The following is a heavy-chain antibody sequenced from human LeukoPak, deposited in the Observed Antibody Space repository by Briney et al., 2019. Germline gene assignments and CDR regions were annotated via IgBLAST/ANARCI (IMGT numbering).Heavy chain of an antibody. CDR3: APLDFWVPST. CDR1: GYTLNELS. D-gene: IGHD3-3*01. V-gene: IGHV1-24*01. CDR2: FDPEYGET. J-gene: IGHJ5*02. Sequence: VASVKVSCKVSGYTLNELSIHWVRQAAGKGREWMGGFDPEYGETVYAQKFQGRVTMAEDTSTDTAYMELSSLRSEDTAVYYCAPLDFWVPSTWGQGTLVTVSS.